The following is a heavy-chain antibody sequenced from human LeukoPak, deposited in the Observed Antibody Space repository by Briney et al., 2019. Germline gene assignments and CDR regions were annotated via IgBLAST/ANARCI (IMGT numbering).Heavy chain of an antibody. V-gene: IGHV3-48*01. CDR1: GFTFSSYS. CDR2: ISSSSSTI. CDR3: ARDSSGYCSSTSCSYNYFDY. D-gene: IGHD2-2*01. J-gene: IGHJ4*02. Sequence: TGGSLRLSCAASGFTFSSYSMNWVRQAPGKGLEWVSYISSSSSTIYYADSVKGRFTISRDNAKNSLYLQMNSLRAEDTAVYYCARDSSGYCSSTSCSYNYFDYWGQGTLVTVSS.